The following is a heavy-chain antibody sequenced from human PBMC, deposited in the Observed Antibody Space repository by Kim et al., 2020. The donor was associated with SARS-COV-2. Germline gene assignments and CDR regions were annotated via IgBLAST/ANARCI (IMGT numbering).Heavy chain of an antibody. V-gene: IGHV3-23*01. CDR3: AKGARAVWFGEFVYYYGMDV. D-gene: IGHD3-10*01. Sequence: GGSLRLSCAASGFTFSSYAMSWVRQAPGKGLEWVSAISGSGGSTYYADSAKGRFTISRDNSKNTLYLQMNSLRAEDTAVYYCAKGARAVWFGEFVYYYGMDVWGQGTTVTVSS. CDR2: ISGSGGST. J-gene: IGHJ6*02. CDR1: GFTFSSYA.